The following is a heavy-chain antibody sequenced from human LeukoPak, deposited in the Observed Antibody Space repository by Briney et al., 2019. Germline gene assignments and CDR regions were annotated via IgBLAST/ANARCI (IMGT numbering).Heavy chain of an antibody. CDR1: GYSFTSYS. J-gene: IGHJ4*02. V-gene: IGHV1-46*01. CDR3: AGGTAGSGRRIDY. D-gene: IGHD6-13*01. Sequence: ASVKVSCEASGYSFTSYSMHWVRQAPGQGLDWMGITNPSAGSTSYAQKFQGRVTVTRDTSTSTVYMELSSLRSEDTAVYFCAGGTAGSGRRIDYWGQGTLVTVSS. CDR2: TNPSAGST.